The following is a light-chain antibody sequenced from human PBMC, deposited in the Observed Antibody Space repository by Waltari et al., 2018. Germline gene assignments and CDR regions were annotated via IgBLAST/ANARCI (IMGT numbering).Light chain of an antibody. J-gene: IGLJ2*01. CDR1: TSHIGQHC. V-gene: IGLV1-51*01. CDR2: SNS. CDR3: ATWDRILSVVF. Sequence: QSVLTQPPSVTPAPGHQVTISCSRSTSHIGQHCVSAFQHLPGKAPRLLLFSNSERPSGIPDRFYVSKSDTSATLGITGLQNGDEADYYCATWDRILSVVFIGGGTKLTVL.